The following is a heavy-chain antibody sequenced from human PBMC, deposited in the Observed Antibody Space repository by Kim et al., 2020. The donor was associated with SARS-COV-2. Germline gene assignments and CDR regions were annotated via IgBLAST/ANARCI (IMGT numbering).Heavy chain of an antibody. J-gene: IGHJ3*02. CDR2: IHPRGTT. Sequence: GGSLRLSCAASGFTFSSYEMDWVRQAPGKRLEWISYIHPRGTTYYAGSVKGRFTISRDNAKNSLYLQMDNLRADDTAVYYCTREFEEEALHTSGYDAFNIWGHGTMVTVSP. D-gene: IGHD3-22*01. V-gene: IGHV3-48*03. CDR3: TREFEEEALHTSGYDAFNI. CDR1: GFTFSSYE.